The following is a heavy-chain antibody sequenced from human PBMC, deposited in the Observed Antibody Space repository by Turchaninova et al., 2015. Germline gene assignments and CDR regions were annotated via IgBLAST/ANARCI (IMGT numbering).Heavy chain of an antibody. Sequence: DVQLVESGGGLVQPGGSLSLSCTVSGLTFTPYWLTWVRQAPGEGLVGVGNIDKRGDKKANGDSVKGQLAISRDNSRNSLFLQMSGLRVEDTAVYYCAGADTGTSPKPTFDYWGQGTLVTVSS. D-gene: IGHD1-14*01. J-gene: IGHJ4*02. CDR3: AGADTGTSPKPTFDY. V-gene: IGHV3-7*03. CDR1: GLTFTPYW. CDR2: IDKRGDKK.